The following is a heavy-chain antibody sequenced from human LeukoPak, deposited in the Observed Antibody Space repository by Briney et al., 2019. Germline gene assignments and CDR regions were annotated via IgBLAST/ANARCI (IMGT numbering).Heavy chain of an antibody. V-gene: IGHV1-24*01. CDR3: ATEKGGYSGHGDAFDI. CDR1: GYTLTELS. CDR2: FDPEDGET. Sequence: ASVKVSCKVSGYTLTELSMHWVRQAPGKGLEWMGGFDPEDGETIYAQKFQGRVTMTEDTSTDTAYMELSSLRSEDTAVYYCATEKGGYSGHGDAFDIWGQGTMVTVSS. J-gene: IGHJ3*02. D-gene: IGHD5-12*01.